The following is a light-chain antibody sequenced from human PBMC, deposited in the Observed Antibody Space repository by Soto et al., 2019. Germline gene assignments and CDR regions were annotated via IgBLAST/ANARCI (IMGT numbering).Light chain of an antibody. CDR2: AAS. CDR1: QAIGNF. J-gene: IGKJ1*01. CDR3: QKYNSAPWT. V-gene: IGKV1-27*01. Sequence: IQMTQSPSSLSASMGDRVTITCRASQAIGNFLAWYQQRPGKVPKLLIYAASTLQSGVPSRFSGSGSGTHFSLTINSLQPEDVATYYCQKYNSAPWTFGQGTKVDIK.